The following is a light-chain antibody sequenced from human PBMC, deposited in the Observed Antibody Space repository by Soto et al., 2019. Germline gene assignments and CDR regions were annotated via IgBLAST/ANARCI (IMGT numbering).Light chain of an antibody. J-gene: IGKJ2*01. V-gene: IGKV1-16*02. CDR3: QQYITHPYT. CDR1: QDINIY. CDR2: GAS. Sequence: DIQMTQSPSSLSASVGDRVTITCRASQDINIYLAWFQQKPGKAPKSLIFGASSLQSGVPTNFSGSGSGTDFTLTSSSLQPEDSATYYCQQYITHPYTFGQETKVDIK.